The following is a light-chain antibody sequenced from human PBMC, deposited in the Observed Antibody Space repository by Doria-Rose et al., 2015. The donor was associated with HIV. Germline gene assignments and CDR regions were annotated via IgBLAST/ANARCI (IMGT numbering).Light chain of an antibody. CDR3: GTWDSSLSAVV. J-gene: IGLJ2*01. CDR2: END. CDR1: SSNIGNNF. V-gene: IGLV1-51*02. Sequence: LTQPPSISAAPGQKVTISCSGSSSNIGNNFVSWYQQLPRTAPKLLIYENDKRPSGIPDRFSGSKSGTSATLVITGLQTGDEADYYCGTWDSSLSAVVFGGGTKLTVL.